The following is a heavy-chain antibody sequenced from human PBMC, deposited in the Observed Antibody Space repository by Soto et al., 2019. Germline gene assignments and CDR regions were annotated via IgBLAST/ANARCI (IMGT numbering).Heavy chain of an antibody. V-gene: IGHV3-7*01. J-gene: IGHJ4*02. CDR2: IKQDGSEK. CDR1: GFTFSSFW. CDR3: ARRPYGDYGDYFDY. Sequence: EVQLVESGGSLVRPGGSLRLSCAASGFTFSSFWMSWVRQAPGKGLEWVANIKQDGSEKYYVDSVRGRFSISRDNAKNSLFLQMNSLRAEDTAVYYCARRPYGDYGDYFDYWGQGTLVTVSS. D-gene: IGHD4-17*01.